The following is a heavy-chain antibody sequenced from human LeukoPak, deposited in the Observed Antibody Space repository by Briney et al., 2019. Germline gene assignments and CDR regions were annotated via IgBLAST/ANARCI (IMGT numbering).Heavy chain of an antibody. CDR3: ARDPAIDSSGYDNGY. CDR2: ISSSSSYI. V-gene: IGHV3-21*01. D-gene: IGHD3-22*01. J-gene: IGHJ4*02. Sequence: GGSLRLSCAASGFTFSSYSMNWVRQAPGKGLEWVSSISSSSSYIYYADSVKGRFTISRDNAKNSLYLQMNSLRAEDTAVYYCARDPAIDSSGYDNGYWGQGILVSVSS. CDR1: GFTFSSYS.